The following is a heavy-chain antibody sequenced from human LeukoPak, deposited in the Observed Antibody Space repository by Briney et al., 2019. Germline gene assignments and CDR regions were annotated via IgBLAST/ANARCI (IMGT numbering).Heavy chain of an antibody. CDR3: ARGRVGDSSGYYYRYYYYYMDV. J-gene: IGHJ6*03. V-gene: IGHV1-8*03. CDR2: MNPNSGNT. CDR1: GYTFTSFD. D-gene: IGHD3-22*01. Sequence: ASVKVSCKASGYTFTSFDINWVRQATGQGLEWMGWMNPNSGNTGYAQKFQGSVTITRNTSISTAYMELSSLRSEDTAVYYCARGRVGDSSGYYYRYYYYYMDVWGKGTTVTVSS.